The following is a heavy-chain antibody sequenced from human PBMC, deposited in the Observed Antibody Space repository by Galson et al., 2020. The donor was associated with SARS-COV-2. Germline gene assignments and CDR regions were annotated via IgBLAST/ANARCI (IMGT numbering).Heavy chain of an antibody. D-gene: IGHD6-19*01. CDR2: ISYDGSNK. V-gene: IGHV3-30*04. CDR1: GFTFSSYA. CDR3: AREALAVADTASFDY. J-gene: IGHJ4*02. Sequence: GESLKISCAASGFTFSSYAMHWVRQAPGKGLEWVAVISYDGSNKYYADSVKGRFTISRDNSKNTLYLQMNSLRAEDTAVYYCAREALAVADTASFDYWGQGTLVTVSS.